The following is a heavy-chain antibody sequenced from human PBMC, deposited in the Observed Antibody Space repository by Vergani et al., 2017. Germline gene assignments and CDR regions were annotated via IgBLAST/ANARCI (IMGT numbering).Heavy chain of an antibody. Sequence: VELLESGGGLAQPGGSLRVSCSASGFRVTTYYMSWVRQAPGKGLEWVSSISSSSSYIYYADSVKGRFTISRDNAKNSLYLQMNSLRAEDTAVYYCARDSWRRDYYYYYCMDVWGQGTLVTVSS. V-gene: IGHV3-21*01. CDR1: GFRVTTYY. J-gene: IGHJ6*02. D-gene: IGHD5-12*01. CDR3: ARDSWRRDYYYYYCMDV. CDR2: ISSSSSYI.